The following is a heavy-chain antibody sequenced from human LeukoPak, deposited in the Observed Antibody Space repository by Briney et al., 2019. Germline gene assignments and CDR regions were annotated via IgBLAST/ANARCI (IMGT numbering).Heavy chain of an antibody. J-gene: IGHJ4*02. V-gene: IGHV4-34*01. CDR3: ARAPEAWYDSHLDR. CDR2: INHSGST. Sequence: SETLSLTCAVYGGSSSGYYWSWIRQPPGKGLVWIGEINHSGSTNYNPSLKSRVTISVDTSKNQFSLKLSSVTAADTAVYYCARAPEAWYDSHLDRWGQGTLVTVSS. D-gene: IGHD1-1*01. CDR1: GGSSSGYY.